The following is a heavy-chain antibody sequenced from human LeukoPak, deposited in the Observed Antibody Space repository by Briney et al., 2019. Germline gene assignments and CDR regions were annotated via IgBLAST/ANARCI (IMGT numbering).Heavy chain of an antibody. Sequence: ASVKVSCKASGYTFTGYYMHWVRQAPGQGLEWMGWINPNSGGTNYAQKFQGWVTMTRDTSISTAYMELSRLRSGDTAVYYCARVLGYSSNYYFYMDVWGKGTTVTVSS. J-gene: IGHJ6*03. CDR2: INPNSGGT. V-gene: IGHV1-2*04. CDR3: ARVLGYSSNYYFYMDV. CDR1: GYTFTGYY. D-gene: IGHD6-13*01.